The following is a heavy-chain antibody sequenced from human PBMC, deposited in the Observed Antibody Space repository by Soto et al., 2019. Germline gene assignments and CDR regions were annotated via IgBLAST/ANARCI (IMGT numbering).Heavy chain of an antibody. V-gene: IGHV5-51*01. Sequence: PGESLKISCKGSGYSFTSYWIGWVRQMPGKGLEWMGIIYPGDSDTRYSPSFQGQVTISADKSISTAYLQWSSLKASDTAMYYCARGVVPAAIGQYSSSWYGYWGQGTLVTVSS. CDR3: ARGVVPAAIGQYSSSWYGY. CDR1: GYSFTSYW. D-gene: IGHD6-13*01. J-gene: IGHJ4*02. CDR2: IYPGDSDT.